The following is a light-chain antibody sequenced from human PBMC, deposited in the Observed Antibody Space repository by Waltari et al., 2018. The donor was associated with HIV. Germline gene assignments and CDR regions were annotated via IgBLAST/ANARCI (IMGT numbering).Light chain of an antibody. CDR3: QQYENFPIN. CDR2: AAS. V-gene: IGKV1-16*02. Sequence: DIQMPQSPSSLSPAVGDRVTMTRRASRGIRKNLACLQQKQGKAPKSLIYAASTLHSGVPSKFSVSGSGTDFTLTISGLQPEDFATYYCQQYENFPINFGGGTRVEIK. CDR1: RGIRKN. J-gene: IGKJ4*01.